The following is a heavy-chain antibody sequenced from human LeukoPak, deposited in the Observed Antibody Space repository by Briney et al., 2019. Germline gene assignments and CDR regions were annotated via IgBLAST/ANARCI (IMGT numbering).Heavy chain of an antibody. Sequence: GGSLRLSCAASGFTFSSYGMHWVRQAPGKGLEWVAFIRYDGSNKYYADSVKGRFTISRDNSKNTLYLQMNSLRAEDTAVYYCAKTVGATTGFDYWGQGTLVTVSS. CDR2: IRYDGSNK. CDR1: GFTFSSYG. CDR3: AKTVGATTGFDY. D-gene: IGHD1-26*01. V-gene: IGHV3-30*02. J-gene: IGHJ4*02.